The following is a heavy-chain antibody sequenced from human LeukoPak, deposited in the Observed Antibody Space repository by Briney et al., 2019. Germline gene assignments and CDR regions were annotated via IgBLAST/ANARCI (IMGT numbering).Heavy chain of an antibody. Sequence: SETLSLTCAVYGGSFSGYYWSWIRQPAGKGLEWIGRIYTSGSTNYNPSLKSRVTISVDTSKNQFSLKLSSVTAADTAVYYCAREAYPEGDQLLFNYWGQGTLVTASS. D-gene: IGHD2-2*01. CDR3: AREAYPEGDQLLFNY. V-gene: IGHV4-4*07. J-gene: IGHJ4*02. CDR1: GGSFSGYY. CDR2: IYTSGST.